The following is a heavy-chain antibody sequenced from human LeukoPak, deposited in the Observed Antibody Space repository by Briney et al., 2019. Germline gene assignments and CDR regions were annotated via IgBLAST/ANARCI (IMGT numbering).Heavy chain of an antibody. Sequence: GGSLRLSCAASGFTVSSNYMSWVRQAPGKGLEWVSVIYSGGSAYYADSVKGRFTISRDNSKNTLYLQMNSLRAEDTAVYYCASLMYYYDSSGLAHWGQGTLVTVSS. CDR2: IYSGGSA. V-gene: IGHV3-66*01. CDR1: GFTVSSNY. CDR3: ASLMYYYDSSGLAH. J-gene: IGHJ4*02. D-gene: IGHD3-22*01.